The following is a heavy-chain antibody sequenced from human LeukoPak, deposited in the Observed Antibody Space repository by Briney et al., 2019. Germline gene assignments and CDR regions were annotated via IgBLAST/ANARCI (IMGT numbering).Heavy chain of an antibody. CDR1: GGSFSGYY. J-gene: IGHJ3*02. V-gene: IGHV4-34*01. Sequence: PSETLSLTCAVYGGSFSGYYWSWIRQPPGKGLEWIGEINHSGSTNYNPSLKSRVTISVDTSKNQFSLKLSSVTAADTAVYYCARGSRPAAMGRTAFDIWGQGTMVTVSS. CDR3: ARGSRPAAMGRTAFDI. D-gene: IGHD2-2*01. CDR2: INHSGST.